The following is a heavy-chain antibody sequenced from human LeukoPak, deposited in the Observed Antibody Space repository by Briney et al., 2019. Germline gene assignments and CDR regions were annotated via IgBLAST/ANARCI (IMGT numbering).Heavy chain of an antibody. Sequence: GGSLRLSCAASGFTFSSYGMHWVRQAPGKGLEWVSYISSSSSTIYYADSVKGRFTISRDNAKNSLYLQMNSLGAEDTAVYYCASIPQLLFPLWGQGTLVTVSS. CDR2: ISSSSSTI. CDR3: ASIPQLLFPL. V-gene: IGHV3-48*01. J-gene: IGHJ4*02. D-gene: IGHD2-2*01. CDR1: GFTFSSYG.